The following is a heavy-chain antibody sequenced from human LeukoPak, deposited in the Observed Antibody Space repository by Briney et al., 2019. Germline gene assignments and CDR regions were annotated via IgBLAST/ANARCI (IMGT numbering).Heavy chain of an antibody. CDR1: A. Sequence: AXXXGRQAPGKXXEWVSAISGSGGSTYYADSVKGRFTISRDNSKNTLYLQMNSLRAEDTAVYYCARDRGGAFDIWGQGTMVTVSS. V-gene: IGHV3-23*01. CDR3: ARDRGGAFDI. J-gene: IGHJ3*02. CDR2: ISGSGGST. D-gene: IGHD3-10*01.